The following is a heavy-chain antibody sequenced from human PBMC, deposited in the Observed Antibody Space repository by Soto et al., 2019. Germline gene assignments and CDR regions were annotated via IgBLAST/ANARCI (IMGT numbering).Heavy chain of an antibody. D-gene: IGHD3-22*01. CDR1: GFTLGNAY. J-gene: IGHJ4*01. Sequence: GGSLRLSCEASGFTLGNAYMNWVRQAPGKGLEWVGRIKTNTDYGTTDYATPVKGRFLISRDDSKDTLFLQMNSLKTEDTAVYFCCTDVQAKSYYDGICYSHDWGHGTLVTVSS. V-gene: IGHV3-15*01. CDR2: IKTNTDYGTT. CDR3: CTDVQAKSYYDGICYSHD.